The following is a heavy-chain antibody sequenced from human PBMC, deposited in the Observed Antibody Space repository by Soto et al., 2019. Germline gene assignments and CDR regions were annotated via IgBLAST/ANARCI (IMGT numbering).Heavy chain of an antibody. Sequence: QVQLVESGGGVVQPGRSLRLSCAASGFTFSSYGMHWVRQAPGKGLEWVAVISYDGSNKYYADSVKGRLTISRDNSKNTLYLQMNSLRAEDTAVYYCAKDQPGMDVWGQGTTVTVSS. CDR2: ISYDGSNK. V-gene: IGHV3-30*18. CDR3: AKDQPGMDV. J-gene: IGHJ6*02. CDR1: GFTFSSYG.